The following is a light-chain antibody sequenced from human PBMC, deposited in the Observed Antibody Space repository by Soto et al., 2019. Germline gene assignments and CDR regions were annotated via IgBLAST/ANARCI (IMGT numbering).Light chain of an antibody. CDR1: QSVTRN. J-gene: IGKJ1*01. V-gene: IGKV3-15*01. CDR2: GAS. Sequence: EIVMTQSPATLSVSPGERVTLSCRASQSVTRNLAWYQQKPGQAPRLLIYGASTRATGIPARFSGSGSGTEFALSISILQSEDCAVYYCQHYNNWPPSTFGQGTKVEIK. CDR3: QHYNNWPPST.